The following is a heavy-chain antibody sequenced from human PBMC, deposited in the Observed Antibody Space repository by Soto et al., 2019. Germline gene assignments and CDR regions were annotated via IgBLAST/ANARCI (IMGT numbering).Heavy chain of an antibody. V-gene: IGHV1-18*04. D-gene: IGHD3-10*01. CDR2: ISAYNGYT. CDR3: ARVGYYYGSGSYLFDP. J-gene: IGHJ5*02. Sequence: QVQLVQSGAEVKKPGASVKVSCKASGYTFTSHSISWVRRAPGEGLEWVGWISAYNGYTNYAENFQGRVTMTTDASTNTADMELRSLRSDDTAVYYCARVGYYYGSGSYLFDPWGQGTLVTVSS. CDR1: GYTFTSHS.